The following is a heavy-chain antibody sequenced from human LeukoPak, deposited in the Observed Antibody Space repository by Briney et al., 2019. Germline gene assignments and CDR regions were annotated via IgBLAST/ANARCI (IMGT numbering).Heavy chain of an antibody. CDR1: GYTFTGYY. CDR2: INPNSGGT. V-gene: IGHV1-2*02. Sequence: ASVKVSCKASGYTFTGYYMHWVRQAPGQGLEWMGWINPNSGGTNYAQKFQGRVTMTRDTSISTAYMELGRLRSDDTAVYYCAREGIAADRNWFDPWGQGTLVTVSS. D-gene: IGHD6-13*01. J-gene: IGHJ5*02. CDR3: AREGIAADRNWFDP.